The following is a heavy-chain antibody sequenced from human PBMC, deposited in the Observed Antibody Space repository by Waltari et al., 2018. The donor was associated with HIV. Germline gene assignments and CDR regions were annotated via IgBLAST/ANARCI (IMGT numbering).Heavy chain of an antibody. D-gene: IGHD6-13*01. CDR2: FDPQDGET. CDR1: GYTLTELS. V-gene: IGHV1-24*01. CDR3: PTDPFSVGIAAQGPYVDY. J-gene: IGHJ4*02. Sequence: QVQLVQSGAEVKKPGASVKVSCKVSGYTLTELSMHWVRQAPGKGLEWMGGFDPQDGETIYAQKFQGRITITEDTSTDTAYMELSSLRSEDTAVYYCPTDPFSVGIAAQGPYVDYWGQGTLVTVSS.